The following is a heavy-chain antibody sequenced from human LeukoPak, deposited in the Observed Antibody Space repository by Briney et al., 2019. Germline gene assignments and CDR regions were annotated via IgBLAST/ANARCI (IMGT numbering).Heavy chain of an antibody. CDR1: GFTFSSYS. Sequence: KTGGSLRLSCAASGFTFSSYSMNWVRQAPGKGLEWVSSISSSSSYIYYADSVKGRFTISRDNAKNSLYLQMNSLRAEDTAVYYCARDTTRGDILTGYPADAFDIWGQGTMVTVSS. J-gene: IGHJ3*02. CDR3: ARDTTRGDILTGYPADAFDI. D-gene: IGHD3-9*01. CDR2: ISSSSSYI. V-gene: IGHV3-21*01.